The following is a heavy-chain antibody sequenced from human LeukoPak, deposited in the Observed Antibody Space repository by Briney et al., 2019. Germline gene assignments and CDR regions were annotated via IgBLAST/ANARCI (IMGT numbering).Heavy chain of an antibody. CDR3: ARAITMVRGSIPYYYYGMDV. D-gene: IGHD3-10*01. J-gene: IGHJ6*02. CDR1: GFTFSDYY. V-gene: IGHV3-11*01. CDR2: ISSSGSTI. Sequence: GGSLRLSCAASGFTFSDYYMSWIRQAPGKGLEWVSYISSSGSTIYYADSVKGRFTISRDNAKNSLYLQMNSLRAEDTAVYYCARAITMVRGSIPYYYYGMDVWDQGTTVTVSS.